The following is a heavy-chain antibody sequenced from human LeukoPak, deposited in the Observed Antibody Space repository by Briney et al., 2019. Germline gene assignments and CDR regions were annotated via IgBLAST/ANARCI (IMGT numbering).Heavy chain of an antibody. CDR1: GFTFNNYW. CDR3: ARRGTGHGMDV. D-gene: IGHD1-1*01. CDR2: INNDGSSA. J-gene: IGHJ6*02. Sequence: GGSLRLSCAASGFTFNNYWIHWVRQVPGKGLVWVSRINNDGSSASYVDSVKGRFTISRDNAKNTLFLQMNSLRAEDTAVYYCARRGTGHGMDVWGQGTTVIVSS. V-gene: IGHV3-74*01.